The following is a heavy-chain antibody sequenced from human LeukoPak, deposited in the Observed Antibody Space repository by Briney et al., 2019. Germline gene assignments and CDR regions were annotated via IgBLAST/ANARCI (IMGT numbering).Heavy chain of an antibody. Sequence: PSETLSLTCTVSGGSISRSTYYRGWIRQPPGKGLEWIGSIYYTGSTYYNPSLKSRVTISVDTSKNQFSLRLSSVTAADTAVYYCARGDTSAWYGAYNFFDPWGQGTLVTVSS. CDR3: ARGDTSAWYGAYNFFDP. J-gene: IGHJ5*02. V-gene: IGHV4-39*07. D-gene: IGHD6-19*01. CDR2: IYYTGST. CDR1: GGSISRSTYY.